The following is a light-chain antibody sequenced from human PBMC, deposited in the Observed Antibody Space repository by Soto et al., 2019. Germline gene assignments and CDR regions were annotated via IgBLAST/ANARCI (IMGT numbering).Light chain of an antibody. J-gene: IGLJ2*01. CDR2: EVT. Sequence: QSVLAQPASVSGSPGQSITISCTGTSSDIGRYDLVAWYQQHPGEAPKLVIYEVTKRPSGISDRFSASKSGNTASLTISGLQAEDEATYFCCYHAGRGTVLFGGGTQLTVL. CDR3: CYHAGRGTVL. V-gene: IGLV2-23*02. CDR1: SSDIGRYDL.